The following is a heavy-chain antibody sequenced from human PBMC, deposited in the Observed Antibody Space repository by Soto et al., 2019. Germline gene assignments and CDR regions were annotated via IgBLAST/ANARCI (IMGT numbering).Heavy chain of an antibody. CDR1: GYTFTSYG. Sequence: QVQLVQSGPEVKKPGASVKVSCKTSGYTFTSYGISWVRQAPGQGLEWMGWITTDKGKTTYAQKFQGRVTMTTDTATSTDYMELRSLRSDDTAVYYCATRSPALDYWGQGTLVTVSS. J-gene: IGHJ4*02. CDR3: ATRSPALDY. V-gene: IGHV1-18*01. D-gene: IGHD3-3*02. CDR2: ITTDKGKT.